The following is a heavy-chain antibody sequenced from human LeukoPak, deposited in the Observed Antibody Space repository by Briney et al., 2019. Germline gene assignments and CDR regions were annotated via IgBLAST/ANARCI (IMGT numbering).Heavy chain of an antibody. V-gene: IGHV3-23*01. Sequence: PGGSLRLSCAASGFTFSSYEMNWVRQAPGKGLEWVSGISGSGGSTYYADSVKGRFTISRDNSKNTLYVQMNSLRAEDTAVYYCAKGLRGAVGGQGVFDYWGQGTLVIVSS. D-gene: IGHD6-19*01. CDR2: ISGSGGST. CDR3: AKGLRGAVGGQGVFDY. CDR1: GFTFSSYE. J-gene: IGHJ4*02.